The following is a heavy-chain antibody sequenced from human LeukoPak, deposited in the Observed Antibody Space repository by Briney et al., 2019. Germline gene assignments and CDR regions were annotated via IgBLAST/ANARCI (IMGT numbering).Heavy chain of an antibody. CDR1: GVSVSASDPW. V-gene: IGHV4-61*08. CDR2: IHSSGST. J-gene: IGHJ6*04. D-gene: IGHD3/OR15-3a*01. CDR3: ARFGLFTDDRHFLDV. Sequence: SETLSLTCTVSGVSVSASDPWWGWIRQPPGKRLEWIRHIHSSGSTYYNPSLPRRLTLSLDTSRNQFSLRLRHVTAADTAVYFCARFGLFTDDRHFLDVWVKGTTVTVSS.